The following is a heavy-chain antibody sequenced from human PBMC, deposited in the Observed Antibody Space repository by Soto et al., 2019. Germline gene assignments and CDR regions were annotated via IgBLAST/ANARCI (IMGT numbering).Heavy chain of an antibody. Sequence: ASVKVSCKASGYTFTGYYMHWVRQAPGQGLEWMGWINPNSGGTNYAQKFQGRVTMTRDTSISTAYMELSRLRSDDTAVYYCARDPPRYYYDSSGYGPGVDYWGQGTLVTVSS. D-gene: IGHD3-22*01. J-gene: IGHJ4*02. CDR3: ARDPPRYYYDSSGYGPGVDY. CDR2: INPNSGGT. V-gene: IGHV1-2*02. CDR1: GYTFTGYY.